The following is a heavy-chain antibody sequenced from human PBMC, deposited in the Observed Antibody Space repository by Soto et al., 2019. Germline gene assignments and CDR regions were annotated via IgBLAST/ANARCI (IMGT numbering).Heavy chain of an antibody. J-gene: IGHJ4*02. Sequence: QVQLVESGGGVVQPGTSLRLSCAASGFTFSSYALHWVRLAPGKGLEWVAVISYDGTIKYYADSVKGRITISRDSSKNTLYLQMNNLRPEDTAIYHCARGHTANAAMVTGQFDYWGQGTPVTVSS. CDR3: ARGHTANAAMVTGQFDY. CDR2: ISYDGTIK. CDR1: GFTFSSYA. V-gene: IGHV3-30-3*01. D-gene: IGHD5-18*01.